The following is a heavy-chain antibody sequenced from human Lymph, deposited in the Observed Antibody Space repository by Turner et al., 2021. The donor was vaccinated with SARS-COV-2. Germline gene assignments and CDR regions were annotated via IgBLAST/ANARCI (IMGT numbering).Heavy chain of an antibody. CDR2: IIPMLDIA. CDR1: GGTFSSYA. J-gene: IGHJ4*02. CDR3: ARDVTGPLGY. V-gene: IGHV1-69*10. D-gene: IGHD1-20*01. Sequence: QVQLVQSGAEVKKPGSSVQVPCKASGGTFSSYAISWVRQAPGQGLEWMGGIIPMLDIANYAQKCQGRVTITADKSTSTAYMKLSSLRSEDTAVYYCARDVTGPLGYWGQGTLVTVSS.